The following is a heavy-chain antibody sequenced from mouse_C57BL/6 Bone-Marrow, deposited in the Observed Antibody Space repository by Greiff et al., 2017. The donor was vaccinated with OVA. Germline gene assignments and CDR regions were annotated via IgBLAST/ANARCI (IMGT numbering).Heavy chain of an antibody. J-gene: IGHJ3*01. CDR3: TGSPRRRGAY. D-gene: IGHD2-12*01. V-gene: IGHV6-6*01. CDR2: IRHKANNPAS. CDR1: GFTFSDAW. Sequence: EVQVVESGGGLVQPGGSMKLSCAASGFTFSDAWMDWVRQSPEQGLEWVAEIRHKANNPASYYAESVKGRFTMSRDDSKSSVYLQMNSLRAEDTGVYYCTGSPRRRGAYWGQGTLVTVSA.